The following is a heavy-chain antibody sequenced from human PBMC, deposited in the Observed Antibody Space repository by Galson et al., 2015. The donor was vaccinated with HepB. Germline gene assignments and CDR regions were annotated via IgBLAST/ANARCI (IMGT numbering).Heavy chain of an antibody. D-gene: IGHD2-15*01. J-gene: IGHJ4*02. CDR2: IRGSGNTT. Sequence: SLRLSCAASGFTFSSYAMSWVRQAPGKGLEWVPAIRGSGNTTYYADSVKGRFTISRDNSKNTLYLQMNSLRAEDTAVYYCAKGSDIVVVVAAPRGFDYWGQGTLVTVSS. CDR1: GFTFSSYA. CDR3: AKGSDIVVVVAAPRGFDY. V-gene: IGHV3-23*01.